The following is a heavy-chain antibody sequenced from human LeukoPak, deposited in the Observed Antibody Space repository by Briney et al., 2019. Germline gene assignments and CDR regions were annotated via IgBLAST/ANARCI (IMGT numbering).Heavy chain of an antibody. CDR2: FDPEDGET. V-gene: IGHV1-24*01. J-gene: IGHJ4*02. D-gene: IGHD3-22*01. CDR1: GYTLTELS. Sequence: ASVKVSCKVSGYTLTELSMHWVRQAPGKGLEWMGGFDPEDGETIYAQKFQGRVTMTEDTSTDTAYMELSSLRSEDTAVYYCATGPYYYDSSGPDYWGQGTLVTVSS. CDR3: ATGPYYYDSSGPDY.